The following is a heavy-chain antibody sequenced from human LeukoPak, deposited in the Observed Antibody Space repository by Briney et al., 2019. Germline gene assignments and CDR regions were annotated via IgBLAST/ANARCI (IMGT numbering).Heavy chain of an antibody. J-gene: IGHJ4*02. D-gene: IGHD6-13*01. V-gene: IGHV3-9*01. CDR3: AKDISAIAAPGFDY. CDR2: ISWNSGSI. CDR1: GFTFDDYA. Sequence: PGRSLRLSCAASGFTFDDYAMHWVRQAPGKGLEWVSGISWNSGSIGYADSVKGRFTISRDNAKNSLYLQMNSLRAEDTALYYCAKDISAIAAPGFDYWGQGTLVTVSS.